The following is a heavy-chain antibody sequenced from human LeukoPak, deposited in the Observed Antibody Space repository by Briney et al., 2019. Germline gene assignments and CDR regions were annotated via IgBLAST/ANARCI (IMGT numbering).Heavy chain of an antibody. Sequence: GASVKVSCKASGYSFTGYYIHWVRQAPGQGPEWMGRIDPNGGGTNSAQKFQARVTLTRDTSIATVYMELSSLRSNDTAVYYCARDQARTTTWYLYMNYWGLGTLVTVSS. CDR3: ARDQARTTTWYLYMNY. D-gene: IGHD3/OR15-3a*01. CDR2: IDPNGGGT. J-gene: IGHJ4*02. V-gene: IGHV1-2*06. CDR1: GYSFTGYY.